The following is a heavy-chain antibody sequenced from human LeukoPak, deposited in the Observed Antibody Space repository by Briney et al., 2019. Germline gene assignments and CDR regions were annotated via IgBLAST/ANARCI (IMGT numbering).Heavy chain of an antibody. V-gene: IGHV3-53*01. CDR3: ARRAGAYSHPYDY. CDR2: IYSGTI. Sequence: QTGGYLRRSCTVSGFTVNSNSMSWVRQAQGKGLEWVSFIYSGTIHYSDSVKGRFTISRDNSKNTLYLQMNSLRAEDAAVYYCARRAGAYSHPYDYWGQGTLVTVSS. D-gene: IGHD4/OR15-4a*01. CDR1: GFTVNSNS. J-gene: IGHJ4*02.